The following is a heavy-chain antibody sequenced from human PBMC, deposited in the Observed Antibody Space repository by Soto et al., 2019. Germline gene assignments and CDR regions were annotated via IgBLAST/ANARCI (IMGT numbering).Heavy chain of an antibody. Sequence: EVQLLESGGGLVQPGGSLRLSCAASGFTFSSYAMSWVRQAPGKGLEWVSVISGSGGSTYYADSVKGRFTISRDDSKNTLYLQMNSLRAEDTALYYCATGGWVAGTGTPFDYWGQGTLVTVSS. V-gene: IGHV3-23*01. CDR1: GFTFSSYA. CDR3: ATGGWVAGTGTPFDY. J-gene: IGHJ4*02. CDR2: ISGSGGST. D-gene: IGHD6-19*01.